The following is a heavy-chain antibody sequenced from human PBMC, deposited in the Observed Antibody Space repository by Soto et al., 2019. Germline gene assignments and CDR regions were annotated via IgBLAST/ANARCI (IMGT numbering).Heavy chain of an antibody. Sequence: GGSLRLSCAASGFTFSSYAMHWVRQAPGKGLEWVAVISYDGSNKYYADSVKGRFTISRDNSKNTLYLQMNSLRAEDTAVYYCARDSGWDLPLLYGIDVWGQGTTVTVSS. CDR2: ISYDGSNK. CDR1: GFTFSSYA. D-gene: IGHD1-26*01. CDR3: ARDSGWDLPLLYGIDV. J-gene: IGHJ6*02. V-gene: IGHV3-30-3*01.